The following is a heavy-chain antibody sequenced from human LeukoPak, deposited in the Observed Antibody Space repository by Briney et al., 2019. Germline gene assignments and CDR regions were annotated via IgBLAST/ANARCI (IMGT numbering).Heavy chain of an antibody. J-gene: IGHJ4*02. CDR1: GFTISSNY. CDR2: LHSGGHT. Sequence: PGGSLRPSCAASGFTISSNYLSWVRQAPGKGLVWISALHSGGHTFYADSVRGRFTISRYNAKNTLYLQMNSLRAEDTAIYYCARELPFDYWGQGTLVTVSS. CDR3: ARELPFDY. V-gene: IGHV3-66*01. D-gene: IGHD2-15*01.